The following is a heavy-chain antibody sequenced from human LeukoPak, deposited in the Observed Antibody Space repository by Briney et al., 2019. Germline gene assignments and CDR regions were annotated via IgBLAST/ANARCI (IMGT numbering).Heavy chain of an antibody. CDR2: IYYSGST. Sequence: SSETLSLTCTVSAGSISSYYWSWIRQPPGKGLEWIGYIYYSGSTNYNPSLKSRVTISVDTSKNQFSLKLSSVTAADTAVYYCARGERWELLGGFDYWGQGTLVTVSS. CDR1: AGSISSYY. CDR3: ARGERWELLGGFDY. J-gene: IGHJ4*02. V-gene: IGHV4-59*01. D-gene: IGHD1-26*01.